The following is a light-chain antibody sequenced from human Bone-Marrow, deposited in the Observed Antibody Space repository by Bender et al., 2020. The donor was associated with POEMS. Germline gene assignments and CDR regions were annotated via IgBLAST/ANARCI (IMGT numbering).Light chain of an antibody. CDR3: QVWDTRDHLI. J-gene: IGLJ2*01. CDR1: NIESKS. Sequence: SYVLTQPPSVSVAPGQTATISCGGDNIESKSVHWYHQKPGQAPVLVVYGDIDRPSGIPERFSGSNSGNTATLTIRRVEAGDEADYYCQVWDTRDHLIFGGGTKLTVL. V-gene: IGLV3-21*02. CDR2: GDI.